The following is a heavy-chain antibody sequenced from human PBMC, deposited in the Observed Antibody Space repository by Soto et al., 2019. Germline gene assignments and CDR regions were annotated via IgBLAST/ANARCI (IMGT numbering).Heavy chain of an antibody. CDR1: GGPISSRNYY. CDR2: IFYNGRT. J-gene: IGHJ5*02. Sequence: SETLSLTCSVSGGPISSRNYYWGWVRRAPGRGPEWIGNIFYNGRTDYNPSLQSRVTISVDTSKNQFSLKLGSVTAADTAIYYCARGGFSAHDESDWFDPWVHGTLVTVSS. D-gene: IGHD5-12*01. V-gene: IGHV4-39*01. CDR3: ARGGFSAHDESDWFDP.